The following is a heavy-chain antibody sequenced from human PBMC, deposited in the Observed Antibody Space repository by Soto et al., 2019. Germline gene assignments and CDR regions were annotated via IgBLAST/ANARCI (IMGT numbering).Heavy chain of an antibody. CDR1: GGSISSYY. CDR2: IYYSGST. D-gene: IGHD3-3*01. CDR3: ARQHTYYDFWSGNYYFDY. Sequence: SETLSLTCTVSGGSISSYYWSWIRQPPGKGLEWIGYIYYSGSTNYNPSLKSRVTISVDTSKNQFSLKLSSVTAADTAVYYCARQHTYYDFWSGNYYFDYWGQGTLVTVSS. V-gene: IGHV4-59*08. J-gene: IGHJ4*02.